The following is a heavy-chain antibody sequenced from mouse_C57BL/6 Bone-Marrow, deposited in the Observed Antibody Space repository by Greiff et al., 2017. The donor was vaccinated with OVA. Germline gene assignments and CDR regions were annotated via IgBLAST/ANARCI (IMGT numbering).Heavy chain of an antibody. CDR1: GYTFTSYW. Sequence: QVQLQQSGAELVKPGASVKMSCKASGYTFTSYWITWVKQRPGQGLEWIGDIYPGSGSTNYNEKFKSKATLTVDTSSSTAYMQLSSLTSEDSAVYYCARYYYGSSYVRVYWGQGTTLTVSS. D-gene: IGHD1-1*01. CDR3: ARYYYGSSYVRVY. CDR2: IYPGSGST. V-gene: IGHV1-55*01. J-gene: IGHJ2*01.